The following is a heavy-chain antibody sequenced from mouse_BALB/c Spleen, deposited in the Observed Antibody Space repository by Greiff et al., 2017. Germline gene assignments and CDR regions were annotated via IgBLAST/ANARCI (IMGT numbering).Heavy chain of an antibody. V-gene: IGHV14-3*02. CDR1: GFNIKDTY. J-gene: IGHJ2*01. CDR3: ARVLRLLYFDY. CDR2: IDPANGNT. Sequence: EVQLQQSGAELVKPGASVKLSCTASGFNIKDTYMHWVKQRPEQGLEWIGRIDPANGNTKYDPKFQGKATITADTSSNTAYLQLSSLTSEDTAVYYCARVLRLLYFDYWGQGTTLTVSS. D-gene: IGHD1-2*01.